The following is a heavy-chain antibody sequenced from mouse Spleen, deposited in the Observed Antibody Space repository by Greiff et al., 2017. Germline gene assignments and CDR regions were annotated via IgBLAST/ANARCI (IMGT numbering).Heavy chain of an antibody. V-gene: IGHV14-4*01. CDR1: GFNIKDDY. J-gene: IGHJ3*01. CDR2: IDPENGDT. CDR3: TTNYYGSSYEFAY. Sequence: EVQVVESGAELVRPGASVKLSCTASGFNIKDDYMHWVKQRPEQGLEWIGWIDPENGDTEYASKFQGKATITADTSSNTAYLQLSSLTSEDTAVYYCTTNYYGSSYEFAYWGQGTLVTVSA. D-gene: IGHD1-1*01.